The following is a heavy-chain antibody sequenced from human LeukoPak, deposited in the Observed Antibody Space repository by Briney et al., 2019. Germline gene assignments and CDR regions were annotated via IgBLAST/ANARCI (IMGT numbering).Heavy chain of an antibody. V-gene: IGHV1-69*13. CDR3: ARDIVVVPAAHWFDP. D-gene: IGHD2-2*01. Sequence: SVKVSCRASGGTFSSYAISWVRQAPGQGLEWMGGIIPIFGTANYAQKFQGRVTITADESTSTAYMELSSLRSEDTAVYYCARDIVVVPAAHWFDPWGQGTLVTVSS. CDR1: GGTFSSYA. CDR2: IIPIFGTA. J-gene: IGHJ5*02.